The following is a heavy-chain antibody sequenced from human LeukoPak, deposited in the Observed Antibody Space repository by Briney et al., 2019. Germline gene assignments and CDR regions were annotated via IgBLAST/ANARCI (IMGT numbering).Heavy chain of an antibody. J-gene: IGHJ4*02. CDR3: VRLRRNSDTSGFYYYYDF. D-gene: IGHD3-22*01. CDR1: GYTFISYS. Sequence: PGGSLRLSCAASGYTFISYSINWVRQAPGKGLEWVSSISVRSNYIYYADSVRGRFRISRDDDRDSLYLQMNRLRAEDTAVYYCVRLRRNSDTSGFYYYYDFWGQGTLVTVSS. CDR2: ISVRSNYI. V-gene: IGHV3-21*01.